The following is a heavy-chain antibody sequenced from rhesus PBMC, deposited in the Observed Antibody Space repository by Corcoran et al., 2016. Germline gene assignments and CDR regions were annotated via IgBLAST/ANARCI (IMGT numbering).Heavy chain of an antibody. J-gene: IGHJ4*01. CDR1: GGSISNNY. CDR2: ISGSGGST. CDR3: ARYSGSYYRDY. D-gene: IGHD3-16*01. Sequence: QLQLQESGPGLVKPSETLSLTCTVSGGSISNNYWSWIRKPPGKGLEWIGRISGSGGSTDYNPSLKSRVTLSTDTSKNQFSLKLNSVTAADTAIYYCARYSGSYYRDYWGQGVLVTVSS. V-gene: IGHV4-173*01.